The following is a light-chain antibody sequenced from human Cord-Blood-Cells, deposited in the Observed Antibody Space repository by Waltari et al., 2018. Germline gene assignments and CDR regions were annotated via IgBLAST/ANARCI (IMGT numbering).Light chain of an antibody. Sequence: QSALTQPASVSGSPGQSINISCTGTSSDVGSYNLVSWYQQHPGKAPKLMIYEGSKRPSGVSNRFSGSKSSNTASLTISGLQAEDEADYYCCSYACSWVFGGGTKLTVL. CDR1: SSDVGSYNL. CDR3: CSYACSWV. V-gene: IGLV2-23*01. J-gene: IGLJ3*02. CDR2: EGS.